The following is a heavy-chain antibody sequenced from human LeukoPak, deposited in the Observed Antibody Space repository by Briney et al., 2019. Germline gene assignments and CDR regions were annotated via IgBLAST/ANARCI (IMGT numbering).Heavy chain of an antibody. Sequence: GGSLRPSCAASGFAFSNYNMNWVRQVPGKGLEWVSYISSSSSNIYYADSVKGRFTISRDNAKNSLYLQMNSLRAEDTAVYYCARGNNYYDSNSYYKYWGQGTLVTVSS. CDR2: ISSSSSNI. V-gene: IGHV3-48*01. CDR3: ARGNNYYDSNSYYKY. J-gene: IGHJ4*02. CDR1: GFAFSNYN. D-gene: IGHD3-22*01.